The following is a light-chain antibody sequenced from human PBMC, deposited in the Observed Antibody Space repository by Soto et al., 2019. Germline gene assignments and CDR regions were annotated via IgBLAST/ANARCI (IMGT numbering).Light chain of an antibody. CDR2: RAS. V-gene: IGKV1-5*03. CDR1: QSINIY. J-gene: IGKJ1*01. Sequence: DIQMAQSPSTLSASVGDRVTIACRASQSINIYLAWYQQKPGKAPNLLIYRASVLEGGVPSRFSGTGSGTEFTLTITSLQPEDFATYYCQQYNTYSTAFGQGTKVDIK. CDR3: QQYNTYSTA.